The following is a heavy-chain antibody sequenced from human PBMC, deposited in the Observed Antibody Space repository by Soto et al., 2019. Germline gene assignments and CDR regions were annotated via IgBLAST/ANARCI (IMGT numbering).Heavy chain of an antibody. J-gene: IGHJ4*02. CDR1: GGSISSSNW. CDR2: IYHSGST. Sequence: QVQLQESGPGLVKPSGTLSLTCAVSGGSISSSNWWRWVRQPPGKGLEWIGEIYHSGSTNYNPSLTSRVTISVDKSKTQFSPKLSSVTAADTAVYYCASVVPAASYYFDYWGQGTLVTVSS. D-gene: IGHD2-2*01. CDR3: ASVVPAASYYFDY. V-gene: IGHV4-4*02.